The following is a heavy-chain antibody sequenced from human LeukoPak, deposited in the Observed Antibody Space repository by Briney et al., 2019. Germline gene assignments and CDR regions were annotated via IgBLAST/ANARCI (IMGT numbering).Heavy chain of an antibody. V-gene: IGHV5-51*01. CDR1: GYSFTSYW. J-gene: IGHJ5*02. Sequence: GESLKISCKGSGYSFTSYWIGWVRQMPGKGLEWMGIIYLGDSDTRYNPSFQGQVTISADKSINTAYLQWSSLKASDTAMYYCATHQRDYGGNSGRRWFDPWGQGTLVTVSS. CDR2: IYLGDSDT. CDR3: ATHQRDYGGNSGRRWFDP. D-gene: IGHD4-23*01.